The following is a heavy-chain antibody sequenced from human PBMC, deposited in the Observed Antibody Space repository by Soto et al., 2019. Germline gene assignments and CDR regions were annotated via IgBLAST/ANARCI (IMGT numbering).Heavy chain of an antibody. Sequence: EVQLVESGGGLVKPGGSLRLSCAASGFTFSSHSMNWVRQAPGKGLEWVSVIYSGGSTYYADSVKGRFTISRDNSKNTLYLQMNSLRAEDTAVYYCARERRIGAFDYWGQGTLVTVSS. V-gene: IGHV3-66*01. J-gene: IGHJ4*02. D-gene: IGHD2-15*01. CDR2: IYSGGST. CDR1: GFTFSSHS. CDR3: ARERRIGAFDY.